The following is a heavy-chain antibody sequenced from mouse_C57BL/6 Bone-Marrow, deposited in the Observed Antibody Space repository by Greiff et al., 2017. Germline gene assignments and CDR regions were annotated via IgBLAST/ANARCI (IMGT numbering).Heavy chain of an antibody. CDR3: ARERITTVVATSWYFDV. Sequence: VQGVESGAELARPGASVKLSCKASGYTFTSYGISWVKQRTGQGLEWIGEIYPRSGNTYYNEKFKGKATLTADKSSSTAYMELRSLTSEDSAVYFCARERITTVVATSWYFDVWGTGTTVTVSS. CDR1: GYTFTSYG. D-gene: IGHD1-1*01. V-gene: IGHV1-81*01. J-gene: IGHJ1*03. CDR2: IYPRSGNT.